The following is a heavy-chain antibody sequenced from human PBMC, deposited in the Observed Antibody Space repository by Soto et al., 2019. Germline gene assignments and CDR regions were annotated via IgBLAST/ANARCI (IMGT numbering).Heavy chain of an antibody. CDR3: ARDRRWGILWFGYGMDV. Sequence: QVQLQESGPGLVKPSQTLSLTCTVSGGSISSGYYYWSWIRQHPGKGLEWIGYIYYSGSTYYNPSLKSRFTISVDTSKNQFSLKLSSVTAADTAVYYCARDRRWGILWFGYGMDVWGQGTTVTVSS. D-gene: IGHD3-10*01. J-gene: IGHJ6*02. V-gene: IGHV4-31*03. CDR2: IYYSGST. CDR1: GGSISSGYYY.